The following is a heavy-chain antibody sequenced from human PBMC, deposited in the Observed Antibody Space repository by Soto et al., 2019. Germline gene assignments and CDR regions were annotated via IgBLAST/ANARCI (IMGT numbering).Heavy chain of an antibody. CDR1: GGTFSSYT. V-gene: IGHV1-69*04. CDR3: ARDNVDNGDYAHDFDY. Sequence: GASVKVSCKASGGTFSSYTISWVRQAPGQGLEWMGRIIPILGIANYAQKFQGRVTITADKSTSTAYMELSSLRSEDTAVYYCARDNVDNGDYAHDFDYWGQGTLVTVSS. J-gene: IGHJ4*02. CDR2: IIPILGIA. D-gene: IGHD4-17*01.